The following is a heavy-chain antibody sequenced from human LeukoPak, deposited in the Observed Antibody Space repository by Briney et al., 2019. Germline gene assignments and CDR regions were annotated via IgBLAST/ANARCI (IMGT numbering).Heavy chain of an antibody. CDR2: IYQTGST. V-gene: IGHV4-38-2*01. CDR3: ARLCCGPLGY. Sequence: SETLSLTCAVSGYSISSGYYWGWIRQPPGKGLEWIGNIYQTGSTYYNPSLESRVTISVDTSKNQFSLKLSSVTAADTAVYYCARLCCGPLGYWGQGTLVTVSS. D-gene: IGHD2-21*01. J-gene: IGHJ4*02. CDR1: GYSISSGYY.